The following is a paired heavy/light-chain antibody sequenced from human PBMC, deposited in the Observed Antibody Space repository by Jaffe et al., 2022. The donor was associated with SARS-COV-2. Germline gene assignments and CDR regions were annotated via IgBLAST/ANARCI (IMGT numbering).Light chain of an antibody. CDR2: RNN. V-gene: IGLV1-47*01. CDR1: SSNIGSNY. CDR3: AAWDDSLSVI. Sequence: QSVLTQPPSASGTPGQRVTISCSGSSSNIGSNYVYWYQQLPGTAPKLLIYRNNQRPSGVPDRFSGSKSGTSASLAIRGLRSEDEADYYCAAWDDSLSVIFGGGTKLTVL. J-gene: IGLJ2*01.
Heavy chain of an antibody. CDR3: AKDETPGYSSPSKRCAMDV. J-gene: IGHJ6*02. Sequence: QVQLVESGGGVVQPGRSLRLSCAVSGFTFSNYGMHWVRQAPGKGLEWVSFISYDGSNKYYADSVKGRFTISRDNSKNTLYLRMNSLRAEDTATYFCAKDETPGYSSPSKRCAMDVWGQGTTVTVSS. D-gene: IGHD6-13*01. CDR2: ISYDGSNK. CDR1: GFTFSNYG. V-gene: IGHV3-30*18.